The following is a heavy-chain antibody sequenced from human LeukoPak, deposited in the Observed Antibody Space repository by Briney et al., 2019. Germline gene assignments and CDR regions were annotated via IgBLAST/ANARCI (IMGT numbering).Heavy chain of an antibody. J-gene: IGHJ4*02. CDR2: IYYSGST. CDR1: GGSFSGYY. V-gene: IGHV4-30-4*08. Sequence: PSETLSLTCAVYGGSFSGYYWSWIRQPPGKGLEWIGYIYYSGSTYYNPSLKSRVTISVDTSKNQFSLKLSSVTAADTAVYYCARVAVAGPRTPYFDYWGQGTLVTVSS. D-gene: IGHD6-19*01. CDR3: ARVAVAGPRTPYFDY.